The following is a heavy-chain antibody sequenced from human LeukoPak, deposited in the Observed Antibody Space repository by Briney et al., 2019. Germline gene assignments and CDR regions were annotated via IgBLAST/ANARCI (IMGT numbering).Heavy chain of an antibody. V-gene: IGHV4-39*07. CDR1: GGSISSSSYY. J-gene: IGHJ6*02. CDR2: IYYSGST. CDR3: ARDRTLDMVYYYGMDV. Sequence: PSETLSLTCSVCGGSISSSSYYWGGIRQPPGKGLEWFGSIYYSGSTYYNPSVKSRLTISVDTSKTQFSLKLRSVTAADTAVDYCARDRTLDMVYYYGMDVWGQGTTVTVSS. D-gene: IGHD3-10*01.